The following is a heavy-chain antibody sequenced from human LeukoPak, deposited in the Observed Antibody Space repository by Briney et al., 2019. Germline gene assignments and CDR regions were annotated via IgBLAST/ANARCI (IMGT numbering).Heavy chain of an antibody. CDR3: ARGTGITMVRGAPLGYYYYYGMDV. Sequence: SETLSLTCTVSGGSISFYYWSWIRQPPGKELEWIGCIYYSGSTNFNPSLKGRVTISADTSKNQFSLKLSSVTAADTAVYYCARGTGITMVRGAPLGYYYYYGMDVWGQGTTVTVSS. J-gene: IGHJ6*02. V-gene: IGHV4-59*12. CDR2: IYYSGST. D-gene: IGHD3-10*01. CDR1: GGSISFYY.